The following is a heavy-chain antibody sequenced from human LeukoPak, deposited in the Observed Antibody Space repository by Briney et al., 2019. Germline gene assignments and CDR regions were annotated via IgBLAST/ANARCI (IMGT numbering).Heavy chain of an antibody. J-gene: IGHJ4*02. CDR3: ARGIELWSPLPFDY. CDR2: IYYSGST. CDR1: GGSISSSSYY. Sequence: NPSETLSLTCTVSGGSISSSSYYWGWIRQPPGKGLEWIGSIYYSGSTYYNPSLKSRVTISVDTSKNQFSLKLSSVTAADTAVYYCARGIELWSPLPFDYWGQGTLVTVSS. D-gene: IGHD5-18*01. V-gene: IGHV4-39*07.